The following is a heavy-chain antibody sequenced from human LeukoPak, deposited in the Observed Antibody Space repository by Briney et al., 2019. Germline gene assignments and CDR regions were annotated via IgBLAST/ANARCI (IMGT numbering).Heavy chain of an antibody. CDR1: GYTFTSYG. Sequence: ASVKVSCKASGYTFTSYGISWVRQAPGQGLEWMGWISAYNGNTNYAQKLQGRVTMTTDTSTSTAYMELRSLRSDDTAVYYCARVQSDEYYYDSSGYSSSLGYWGQGTLVTVSS. CDR3: ARVQSDEYYYDSSGYSSSLGY. J-gene: IGHJ4*02. V-gene: IGHV1-18*01. D-gene: IGHD3-22*01. CDR2: ISAYNGNT.